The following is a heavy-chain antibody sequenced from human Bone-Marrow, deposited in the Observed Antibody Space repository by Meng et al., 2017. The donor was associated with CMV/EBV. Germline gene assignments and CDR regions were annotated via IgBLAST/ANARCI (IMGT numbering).Heavy chain of an antibody. CDR3: LYGGNSGGFAY. V-gene: IGHV3-33*01. CDR1: GFTFSSYG. J-gene: IGHJ4*02. CDR2: IWYDGSNK. Sequence: GESLKISCAASGFTFSSYGMHWVRQAPGKGLEWVAVIWYDGSNKYYADSVKGRFTISRDNSKNTLYLQMNSLRAEDTAVYSCLYGGNSGGFAYWGQGTLVIVAS. D-gene: IGHD4-23*01.